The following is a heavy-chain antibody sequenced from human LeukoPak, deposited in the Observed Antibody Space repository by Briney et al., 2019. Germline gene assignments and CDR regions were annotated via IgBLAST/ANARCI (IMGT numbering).Heavy chain of an antibody. CDR1: GFTFSSCP. Sequence: GGSLRLSCAASGFTFSSCPMSWVRQAPGKGLEWVSAISGSGGSTYYADSVKGRFTISRDNSKNTLYLQMNSLRAEDTAVYYCAKDLNYGDYAFDAFDIWGQGTMVTVSS. CDR3: AKDLNYGDYAFDAFDI. CDR2: ISGSGGST. D-gene: IGHD4-17*01. V-gene: IGHV3-23*01. J-gene: IGHJ3*02.